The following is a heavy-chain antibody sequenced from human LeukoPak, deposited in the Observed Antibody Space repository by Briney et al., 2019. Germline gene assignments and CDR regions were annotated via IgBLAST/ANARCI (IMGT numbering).Heavy chain of an antibody. J-gene: IGHJ4*02. Sequence: GASVKVSCKASGYTFTDYYMHWGRQAPGQGFEWMGWINPNDGDTNYAQKFQGRVTMTRDTSISTAHMEVSRLRSDDTVVYYCARANFLYCSSSTCLFDYWGQGTLVTVSS. CDR2: INPNDGDT. CDR1: GYTFTDYY. V-gene: IGHV1-2*02. CDR3: ARANFLYCSSSTCLFDY. D-gene: IGHD2-2*01.